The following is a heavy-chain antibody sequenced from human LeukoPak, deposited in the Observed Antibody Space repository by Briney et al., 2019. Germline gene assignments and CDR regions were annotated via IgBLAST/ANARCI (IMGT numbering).Heavy chain of an antibody. CDR1: GGSISSFY. J-gene: IGHJ4*02. V-gene: IGHV4-59*01. D-gene: IGHD4-23*01. CDR2: IYYSGST. CDR3: ARRGYYGGNPYLDY. Sequence: SETLSLTCTVSGGSISSFYWSWIRQPPGKGLEWIGYIYYSGSTNYNPSLQSRVTISVDTSKNQFSLKLSSVTAADTAVYYCARRGYYGGNPYLDYWGQGTLVTVSS.